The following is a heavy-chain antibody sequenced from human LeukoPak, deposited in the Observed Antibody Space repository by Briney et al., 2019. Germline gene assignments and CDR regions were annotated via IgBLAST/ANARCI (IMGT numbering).Heavy chain of an antibody. V-gene: IGHV4-61*01. CDR3: ARDGYPEYYFDY. Sequence: SETLSLTCTVSGGSVSSGSYYWSWIRQPPGKGLEWIGYIYYSGSTNYNPSLKSRVTISVDASKNQFSLKLSSVTAADTAVYYCARDGYPEYYFDYWGQGTLVTVSS. CDR2: IYYSGST. D-gene: IGHD5-12*01. J-gene: IGHJ4*02. CDR1: GGSVSSGSYY.